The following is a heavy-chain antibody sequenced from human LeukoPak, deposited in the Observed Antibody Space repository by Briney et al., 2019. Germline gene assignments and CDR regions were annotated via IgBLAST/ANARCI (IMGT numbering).Heavy chain of an antibody. V-gene: IGHV1-24*01. D-gene: IGHD2-15*01. CDR3: AADEGFLLSN. CDR1: GYTLTELS. CDR2: FDPEDGEA. J-gene: IGHJ4*02. Sequence: EASVKVSCKVSGYTLTELSMHWVRQAPGKGLEWMGGFDPEDGEAIYTQKFQGRVTMTEDTSTDTAYMELSSLRSDGTAVYYCAADEGFLLSNWGQGTLVTVSS.